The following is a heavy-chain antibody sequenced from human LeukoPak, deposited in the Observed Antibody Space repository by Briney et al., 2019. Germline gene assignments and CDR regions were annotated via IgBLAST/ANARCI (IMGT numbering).Heavy chain of an antibody. D-gene: IGHD4-23*01. CDR1: GFTFEDYP. CDR3: AKVIGGSRGPNFDY. J-gene: IGHJ4*02. CDR2: ISWDANSD. Sequence: GGSLRLSCTASGFTFEDYPMHWVRQAPGKSLQWVSFISWDANSDYYADSVKGRFTISRDNSKSSLYLQMNSLRIEDSGMYYCAKVIGGSRGPNFDYWGQGALVTVSS. V-gene: IGHV3-43*01.